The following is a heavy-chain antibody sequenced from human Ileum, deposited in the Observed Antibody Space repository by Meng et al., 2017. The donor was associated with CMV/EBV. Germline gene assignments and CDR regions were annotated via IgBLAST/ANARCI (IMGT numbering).Heavy chain of an antibody. D-gene: IGHD3-10*01. J-gene: IGHJ4*02. CDR2: INGGNGNT. Sequence: KASGYSFTSYALYWVRQAPDHSLEWMGWINGGNGNTRYSQKFQDRVTITRDTSANTVYMELSSLRSEDTAIYYCARDYGSGGYSPLGHWGQGTLVTVSS. CDR3: ARDYGSGGYSPLGH. V-gene: IGHV1-3*01. CDR1: GYSFTSYA.